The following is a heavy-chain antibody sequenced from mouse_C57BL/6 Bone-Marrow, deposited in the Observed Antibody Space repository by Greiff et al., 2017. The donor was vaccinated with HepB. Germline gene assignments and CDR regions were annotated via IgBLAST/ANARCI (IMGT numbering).Heavy chain of an antibody. D-gene: IGHD2-4*01. CDR2: FYSGSGSI. Sequence: QVQLQQSGAELVKPGASVKLSCKASGYTFTEYTIHWVKQRSGQGLAWIGWFYSGSGSIKDNEKFKDKATLTADKSSTSFYMELSRLPSEDSAVYVCARRAGDYDGFAYWGQGTLVTVSA. CDR1: GYTFTEYT. V-gene: IGHV1-62-2*01. CDR3: ARRAGDYDGFAY. J-gene: IGHJ3*01.